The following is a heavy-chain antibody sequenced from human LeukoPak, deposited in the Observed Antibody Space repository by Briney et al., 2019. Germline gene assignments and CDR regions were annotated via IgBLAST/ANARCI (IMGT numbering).Heavy chain of an antibody. Sequence: PSETLSPTCAVSGGSISSGGYSWSWIRQPPGKGLEWIGYIYHSGSTYYNPSLKSRVTISVDRSKNQFSLKLSSVTAADTAVYYCARAHCSSTSCYPQTWGQGTLVTVSS. D-gene: IGHD2-2*01. CDR3: ARAHCSSTSCYPQT. CDR1: GGSISSGGYS. J-gene: IGHJ5*02. CDR2: IYHSGST. V-gene: IGHV4-30-2*01.